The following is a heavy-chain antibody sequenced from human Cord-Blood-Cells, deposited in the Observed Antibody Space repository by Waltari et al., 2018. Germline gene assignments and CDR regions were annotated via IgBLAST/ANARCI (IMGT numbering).Heavy chain of an antibody. V-gene: IGHV4-34*01. Sequence: QVQLQQWGAGLLKPSETLSLTCAVYGGSFSGYYWSWIRQPPGKGLEWIGEIKHSGRTNHTPSLKRRVTISVDTSKNQFSLKLSSVTAADTAVYYCASGVPASYYYDSSGSFDYWGQGTLVTVSS. D-gene: IGHD3-22*01. J-gene: IGHJ4*02. CDR3: ASGVPASYYYDSSGSFDY. CDR1: GGSFSGYY. CDR2: IKHSGRT.